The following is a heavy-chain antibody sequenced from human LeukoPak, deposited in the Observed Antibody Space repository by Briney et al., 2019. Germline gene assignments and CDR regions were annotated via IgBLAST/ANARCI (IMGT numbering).Heavy chain of an antibody. J-gene: IGHJ5*02. CDR1: GFTFSNAW. CDR2: IKSKTDGGTT. V-gene: IGHV3-15*01. Sequence: GGSLRLSCAASGFTFSNAWMSWVRQAPGKGLEWVGRIKSKTDGGTTDYAAPVKGRFTISRDDSKNTLYLQMNSLKTEDTAVYYCARDSSYSYGYFINYFDPWGQGTLVTVSS. CDR3: ARDSSYSYGYFINYFDP. D-gene: IGHD5-18*01.